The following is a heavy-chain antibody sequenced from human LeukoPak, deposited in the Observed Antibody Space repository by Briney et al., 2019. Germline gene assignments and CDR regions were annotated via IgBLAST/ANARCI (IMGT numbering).Heavy chain of an antibody. D-gene: IGHD5-24*01. CDR2: IIPIFGTA. Sequence: SVKVSCKASGYTFTSYGISWVRQAPGQGLEWMGGIIPIFGTANYAQKFQGRVTITADESTSTAYMELSSLGSEDTAVYYCASHSRVWLDGYNDYWGQGTLVTVSS. CDR3: ASHSRVWLDGYNDY. V-gene: IGHV1-69*13. J-gene: IGHJ4*02. CDR1: GYTFTSYG.